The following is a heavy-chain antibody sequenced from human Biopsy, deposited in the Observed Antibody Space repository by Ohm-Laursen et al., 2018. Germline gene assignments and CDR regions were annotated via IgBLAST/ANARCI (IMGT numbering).Heavy chain of an antibody. Sequence: WQTLSLTCAVYGESFNGYYWSWIRQTPGKGLEWIGGINHSGRTNYNPSLKSRVTISVDTSKNQFSLKVRSVTAADTAVYYCVRGVDYYDPYHYYALDVWGQGTTVTVSS. V-gene: IGHV4-34*01. CDR3: VRGVDYYDPYHYYALDV. D-gene: IGHD3-22*01. J-gene: IGHJ6*02. CDR1: GESFNGYY. CDR2: INHSGRT.